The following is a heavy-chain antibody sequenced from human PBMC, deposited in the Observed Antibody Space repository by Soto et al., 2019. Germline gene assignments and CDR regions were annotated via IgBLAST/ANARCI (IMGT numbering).Heavy chain of an antibody. V-gene: IGHV3-33*01. D-gene: IGHD2-21*01. Sequence: PGGSLRLSCAASGFTFSSYGMHWFRQAPVNGLEWVAVIWYDGNNKYYADSVKGRFTISRDNSNNTLYVQMTSLRAEDTAVYYCARGLHSLFDYWGQGTLVTVSS. J-gene: IGHJ4*02. CDR1: GFTFSSYG. CDR3: ARGLHSLFDY. CDR2: IWYDGNNK.